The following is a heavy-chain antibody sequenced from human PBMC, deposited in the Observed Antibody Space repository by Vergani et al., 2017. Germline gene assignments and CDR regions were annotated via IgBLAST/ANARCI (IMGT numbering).Heavy chain of an antibody. CDR2: ISGSGGST. V-gene: IGHV3-23*01. Sequence: EVHLLESGGGLVQSGGSLRLSCAASGFTFSNSAVSWVRQAPGRGLAWVSSISGSGGSTYYADSVKGRFTISRDNSKNTLYLQMNSLRAEDTAVYYCAKGYSGYDGIDYWGQGTLVTVSS. CDR1: GFTFSNSA. D-gene: IGHD5-12*01. J-gene: IGHJ4*02. CDR3: AKGYSGYDGIDY.